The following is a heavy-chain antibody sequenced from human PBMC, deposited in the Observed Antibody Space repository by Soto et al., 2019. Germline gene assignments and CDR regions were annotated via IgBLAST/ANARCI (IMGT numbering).Heavy chain of an antibody. J-gene: IGHJ6*02. CDR2: FDPEDGET. V-gene: IGHV1-24*01. Sequence: RASVKVSCKVSGYTLTELSMHWVRQAPGKGLEWMGGFDPEDGETIYAQKFQGRVTMTEDTSTDTAYMELSSLRSGDTAVYYCAPQGAIVGATNYYGMDVWGQGTTVTVSS. CDR1: GYTLTELS. D-gene: IGHD1-26*01. CDR3: APQGAIVGATNYYGMDV.